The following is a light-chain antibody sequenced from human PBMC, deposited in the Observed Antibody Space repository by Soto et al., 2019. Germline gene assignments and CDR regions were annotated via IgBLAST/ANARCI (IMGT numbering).Light chain of an antibody. J-gene: IGKJ2*01. V-gene: IGKV3-20*01. CDR3: QQYSTPPMYT. CDR2: GAS. Sequence: EIVLTQAPGTPSLSPGERGTLSCRASQSVTNNYLAWYQQKRGQPPRLLIHGASSRATGIPDRFSGSGSGTDFSLTIRGLEPEDFAVYYCQQYSTPPMYTLGQGNQVDIK. CDR1: QSVTNNY.